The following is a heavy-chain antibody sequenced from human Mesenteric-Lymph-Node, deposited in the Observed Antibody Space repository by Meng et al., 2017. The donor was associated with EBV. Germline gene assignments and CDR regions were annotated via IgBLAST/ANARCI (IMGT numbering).Heavy chain of an antibody. CDR3: ASDGPTAIYTGFGF. Sequence: QVQRSKSGAEVTKPVPSFKVSCKAAGYTFTAYYMHGVRQAPEQGLEWMERINPNSGGTDYAQKFQGRVSMTRDTSISTAYMELNRLTSDDTAVYYCASDGPTAIYTGFGFWGQGTLVTVSS. D-gene: IGHD2-8*02. CDR1: GYTFTAYY. J-gene: IGHJ4*02. V-gene: IGHV1-2*06. CDR2: INPNSGGT.